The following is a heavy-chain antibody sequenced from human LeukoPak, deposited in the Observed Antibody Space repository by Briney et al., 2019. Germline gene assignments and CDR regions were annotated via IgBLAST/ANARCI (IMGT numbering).Heavy chain of an antibody. Sequence: KPSETLSLTCTVSGGSISSYYWSWIRQPPGKGLEWIGYIYYSGSTNYNPSLKSRVTISVDTSKNQFSLKLSSATAADTAVYYCARNAYNYYGSGSYIDYWGQGTLVTVSS. CDR3: ARNAYNYYGSGSYIDY. D-gene: IGHD3-10*01. V-gene: IGHV4-59*01. J-gene: IGHJ4*02. CDR1: GGSISSYY. CDR2: IYYSGST.